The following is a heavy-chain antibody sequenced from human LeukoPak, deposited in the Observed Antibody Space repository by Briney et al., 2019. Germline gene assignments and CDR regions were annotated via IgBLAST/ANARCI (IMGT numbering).Heavy chain of an antibody. D-gene: IGHD3-16*01. CDR2: ISAYNGST. CDR3: ARDLGRPGYGWYFDL. Sequence: ASVKVSCKASGYTFTSYGISWVRQAPGQGLEWMGWISAYNGSTNYAQKLQGRVTMTTDTSTSTAYMELRSLRSDDTAVYYCARDLGRPGYGWYFDLWGRGTLVTVSS. J-gene: IGHJ2*01. V-gene: IGHV1-18*01. CDR1: GYTFTSYG.